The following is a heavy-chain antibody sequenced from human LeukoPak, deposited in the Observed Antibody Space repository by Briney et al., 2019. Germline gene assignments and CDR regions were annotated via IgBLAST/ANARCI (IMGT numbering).Heavy chain of an antibody. CDR3: ARDNVLDDFWSGYYPPNYFDY. Sequence: GGSLRLSCAASGFTFSSYSMNWVRQAPGKGLEWVSSISSSSSYIYYADSVKGRFTISRDNAKNSLYLQMNSLRAEDTAVYYCARDNVLDDFWSGYYPPNYFDYWGQGTLVTVSS. V-gene: IGHV3-21*01. J-gene: IGHJ4*02. D-gene: IGHD3-3*01. CDR2: ISSSSSYI. CDR1: GFTFSSYS.